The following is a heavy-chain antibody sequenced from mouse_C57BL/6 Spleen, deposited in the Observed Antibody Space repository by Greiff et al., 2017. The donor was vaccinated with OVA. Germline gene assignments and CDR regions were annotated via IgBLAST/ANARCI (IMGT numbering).Heavy chain of an antibody. V-gene: IGHV1-69*01. CDR2: LDPSDSYT. CDR3: AREETETLDY. J-gene: IGHJ2*01. CDR1: GYTFTSSW. Sequence: QVQLQQPGAELVMPGASVKLSCKASGYTFTSSWMHWVKQRPGQGLEWIGELDPSDSYTNYNQQFKGKSTMTVDKSSRTAYMQLSSLTSEDSAGYYCAREETETLDYWGQGTTRTVSS.